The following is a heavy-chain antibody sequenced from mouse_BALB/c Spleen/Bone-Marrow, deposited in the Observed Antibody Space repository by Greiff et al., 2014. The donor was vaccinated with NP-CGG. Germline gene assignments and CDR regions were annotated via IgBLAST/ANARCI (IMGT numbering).Heavy chain of an antibody. CDR3: ARGGYYGNLFAY. Sequence: EVQRVESGPELVKPGASMKLSCKASGYSFTGYTMNWVKQSHGKNLEWIGLINPYNGGTSYNQKFKGKATLTVDKSSSTAYMGLLRLTSEDSAVYYCARGGYYGNLFAYWGQGTLVTVSA. CDR2: INPYNGGT. V-gene: IGHV1-18*01. J-gene: IGHJ3*01. CDR1: GYSFTGYT. D-gene: IGHD2-1*01.